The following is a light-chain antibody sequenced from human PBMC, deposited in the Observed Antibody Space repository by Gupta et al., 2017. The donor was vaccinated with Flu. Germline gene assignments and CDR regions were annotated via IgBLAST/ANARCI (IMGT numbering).Light chain of an antibody. V-gene: IGKV2-28*01. CDR3: LQALEIAPFT. CDR1: QSLLHSNGYNY. J-gene: IGKJ4*01. Sequence: IVMTQSPLSLPVTPGEPASIYCRSSQSLLHSNGYNYLDWYLQKPGQSPPLLIYLSSNRASVVTDRFGGSGYGKDFSLRISRGEEEDVGGYYYLQALEIAPFTFGGGSMVEIK. CDR2: LSS.